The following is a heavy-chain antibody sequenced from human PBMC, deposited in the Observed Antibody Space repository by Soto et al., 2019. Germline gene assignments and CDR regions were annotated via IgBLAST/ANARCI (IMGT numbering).Heavy chain of an antibody. CDR3: AKDSFRGMVXXGIWGYFDY. V-gene: IGHV3-23*01. CDR2: ISGSGGST. Sequence: EVQLLESGGGLVQPGGSLRLSCAASGFTFSSYAMSWVRQAPGKGLEWVSAISGSGGSTYYADSVKGRFNISRVNSKXXLXXXMNSLRAXXXAVXYCAKDSFRGMVXXGIWGYFDYWGQGTLVTVSA. CDR1: GFTFSSYA. J-gene: IGHJ4*02. D-gene: IGHD3-10*01.